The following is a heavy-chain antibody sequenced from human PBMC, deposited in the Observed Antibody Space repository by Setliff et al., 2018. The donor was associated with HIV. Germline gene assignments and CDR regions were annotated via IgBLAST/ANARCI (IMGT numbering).Heavy chain of an antibody. Sequence: ASVKVSCKTSAYTFTSSYIHWVRQAPGQGLEWMGLINPSGGGTNYAQKFQDRVTMTRDTSTSTIYMDLSSLRSEDTAVYYCARGGYYYDSSGARWGFDYWGQGTLVTVS. CDR3: ARGGYYYDSSGARWGFDY. CDR1: AYTFTSSY. D-gene: IGHD3-22*01. J-gene: IGHJ4*02. V-gene: IGHV1-46*01. CDR2: INPSGGGT.